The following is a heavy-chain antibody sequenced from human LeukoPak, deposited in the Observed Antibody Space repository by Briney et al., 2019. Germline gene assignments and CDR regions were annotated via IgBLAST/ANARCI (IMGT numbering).Heavy chain of an antibody. J-gene: IGHJ2*01. Sequence: GESLKISCQASGYTFTSYWTGWVRQMPGKGLECMGIIYSDDSDTTYSPSFQGQVTISADKSFSTAYLQWSSLKASDTAIYYCARLGGDTYYFGSASYPNWYFDLWGRGTLVTVSS. CDR3: ARLGGDTYYFGSASYPNWYFDL. CDR1: GYTFTSYW. V-gene: IGHV5-51*01. CDR2: IYSDDSDT. D-gene: IGHD3-10*01.